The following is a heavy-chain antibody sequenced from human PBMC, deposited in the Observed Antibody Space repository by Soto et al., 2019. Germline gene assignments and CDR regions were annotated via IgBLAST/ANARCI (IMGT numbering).Heavy chain of an antibody. Sequence: SVKVSFKASGGTFSSYAISWVRQAPGQGLEWMGGIIPIFGTANYAQKFQGRVTITADESTSTAYMELSSLRSEDTAVYYCARGHKSPDFGFDPWGQGTLVTVSS. CDR3: ARGHKSPDFGFDP. V-gene: IGHV1-69*13. CDR1: GGTFSSYA. CDR2: IIPIFGTA. J-gene: IGHJ5*02.